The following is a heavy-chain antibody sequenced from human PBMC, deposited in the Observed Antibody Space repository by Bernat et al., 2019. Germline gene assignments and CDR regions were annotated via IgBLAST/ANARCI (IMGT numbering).Heavy chain of an antibody. CDR1: GGSISSYY. V-gene: IGHV4-59*08. J-gene: IGHJ6*02. Sequence: QQGGAGLLKPSETLSLTCAVYGGSISSYYWSWIRQPPGKGLEWIGYIYYSGSTNYNPSLKSRVTISVDTSKNQFSLKLSSVTAADTAVYYCARLMTTVTDYYGMDVWGQGTTVTVSS. CDR3: ARLMTTVTDYYGMDV. D-gene: IGHD4-17*01. CDR2: IYYSGST.